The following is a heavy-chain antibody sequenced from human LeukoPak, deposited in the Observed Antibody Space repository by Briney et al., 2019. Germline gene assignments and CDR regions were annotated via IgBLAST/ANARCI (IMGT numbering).Heavy chain of an antibody. CDR3: ARDLAGDCSGGSCYAHDAFDI. CDR2: ISSSSSNI. J-gene: IGHJ3*02. Sequence: GGSLRLSCAASGFTFSSYSMNWVRQAPGKGLEWVSSISSSSSNIYYAGSVKGRFTISRDNAKNTLYLQMNSLRAEDTAVFYCARDLAGDCSGGSCYAHDAFDIWGQGTMVTVSS. CDR1: GFTFSSYS. V-gene: IGHV3-21*01. D-gene: IGHD2-15*01.